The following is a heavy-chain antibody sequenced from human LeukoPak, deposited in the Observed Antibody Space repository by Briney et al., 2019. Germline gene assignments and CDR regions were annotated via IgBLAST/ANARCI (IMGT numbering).Heavy chain of an antibody. D-gene: IGHD5-18*01. V-gene: IGHV4-31*03. CDR1: GGSISSGGYY. CDR3: ARGPSVDTAMVYNWFDP. Sequence: SETLSLTCTVSGGSISSGGYYWSWIRQHPGTGLEWIGYIYYSGSTYYNPSLKSRVTISVDTSKNQFSLKLSSVTAADTAVYYCARGPSVDTAMVYNWFDPWGQGTLVTVSS. J-gene: IGHJ5*02. CDR2: IYYSGST.